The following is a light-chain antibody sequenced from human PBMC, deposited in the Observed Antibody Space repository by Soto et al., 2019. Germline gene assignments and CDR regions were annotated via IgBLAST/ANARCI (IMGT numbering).Light chain of an antibody. CDR1: QGISSN. V-gene: IGKV1-9*01. CDR2: TAS. J-gene: IGKJ4*01. CDR3: QQLNGYPLT. Sequence: DIQVTQSPSSLSASVGDRVTITCRASQGISSNLAWYQQKPGKAPNLLIYTASTLQSGVPSRFSGSGSGTEFTLTISSLQPEDIATYYCQQLNGYPLTFGGGTKVEI.